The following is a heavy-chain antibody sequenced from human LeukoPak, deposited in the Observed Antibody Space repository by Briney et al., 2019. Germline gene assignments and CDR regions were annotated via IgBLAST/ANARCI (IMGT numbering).Heavy chain of an antibody. J-gene: IGHJ3*02. CDR3: ARVMDTATVHLDAFDI. V-gene: IGHV1-2*02. CDR2: INPNSGGT. Sequence: ASVKVSCKASGYTFTGYYMHWVRQAPGQGLEWMGWINPNSGGTNYAQKFQGRVTMTRDTSISTAYMELSRLRSDDTAVYYCARVMDTATVHLDAFDIWGQGTMVTVSS. D-gene: IGHD5-18*01. CDR1: GYTFTGYY.